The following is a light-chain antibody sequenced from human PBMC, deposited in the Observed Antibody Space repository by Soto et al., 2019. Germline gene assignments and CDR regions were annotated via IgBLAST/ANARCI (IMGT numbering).Light chain of an antibody. CDR2: VAS. CDR3: QKYNSAPWT. CDR1: QGMSNY. V-gene: IGKV1-27*01. Sequence: DIQMTQSPSSLSASVGDRVTITCRASQGMSNYLAWHKQQPVKVPKLLIYVASTLQSGVPSRFSGSGSGTDFTLTTSSLQPEDVATYYCQKYNSAPWTFGQGTKVEIK. J-gene: IGKJ1*01.